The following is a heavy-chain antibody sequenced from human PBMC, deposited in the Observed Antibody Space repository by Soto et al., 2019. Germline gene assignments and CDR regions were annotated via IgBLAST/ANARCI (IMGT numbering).Heavy chain of an antibody. CDR1: GFTFSDYY. V-gene: IGHV3-11*06. Sequence: GGSLRLSCAASGFTFSDYYMSWIRQAPGKGLEWVSYISSSSSYTNYADSVKGRFTISRDNAKNSLYLQMNSLRAEDMAVYYCARDSDISGWQFDYWGQGTLVTVSS. D-gene: IGHD6-19*01. J-gene: IGHJ4*02. CDR3: ARDSDISGWQFDY. CDR2: ISSSSSYT.